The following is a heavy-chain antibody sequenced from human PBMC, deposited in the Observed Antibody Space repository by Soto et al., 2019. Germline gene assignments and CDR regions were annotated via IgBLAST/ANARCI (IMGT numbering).Heavy chain of an antibody. D-gene: IGHD2-2*02. Sequence: ASVKVSCKTSGYTFTDYGISWVRQAPGQGLEWMGWISTAHSDVGYAQKFQGRFTMTTDKSTSTAYMELRSLTSNDTAVYFCARDLTYIRQYWGQGTLVTVSS. J-gene: IGHJ4*02. CDR2: ISTAHSDV. V-gene: IGHV1-18*01. CDR3: ARDLTYIRQY. CDR1: GYTFTDYG.